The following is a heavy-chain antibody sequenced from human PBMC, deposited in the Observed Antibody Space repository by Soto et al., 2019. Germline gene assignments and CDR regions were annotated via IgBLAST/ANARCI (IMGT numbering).Heavy chain of an antibody. CDR3: ARGGYCSGGSWYLGSCGY. CDR1: GGSISSGGYY. V-gene: IGHV4-31*03. CDR2: IYYSGST. Sequence: QVQLQESGPGLVKPSQTLSLTCTVSGGSISSGGYYWSWIRQHPGKGLEWIGYIYYSGSTYYNPSLRSRVTISVDTSKHQFALKLCSVTAADTAVYYCARGGYCSGGSWYLGSCGYWGQGTLVTVSS. J-gene: IGHJ4*02. D-gene: IGHD2-15*01.